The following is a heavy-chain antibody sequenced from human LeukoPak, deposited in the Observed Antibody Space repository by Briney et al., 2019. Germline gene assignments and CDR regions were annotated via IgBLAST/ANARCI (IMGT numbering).Heavy chain of an antibody. Sequence: SETLSLTCAVYGGSFSGYYWSWIRQPPGKGLEWIGEINHSGSTNYNPSLKSRVTISVDTSKNQFSLKLSSVTAADTAVYYCARTRVTSRYFDYWGQGTLVTVSS. CDR1: GGSFSGYY. J-gene: IGHJ4*02. CDR3: ARTRVTSRYFDY. V-gene: IGHV4-34*01. D-gene: IGHD4-11*01. CDR2: INHSGST.